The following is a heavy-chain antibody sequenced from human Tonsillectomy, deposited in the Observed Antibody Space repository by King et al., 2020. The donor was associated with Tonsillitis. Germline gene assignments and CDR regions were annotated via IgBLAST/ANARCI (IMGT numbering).Heavy chain of an antibody. CDR3: ARVRMVTRSADY. CDR2: IYHSGST. V-gene: IGHV4-38-2*02. D-gene: IGHD5-18*01. J-gene: IGHJ4*02. CDR1: GYSISSGYY. Sequence: VQLQESGPGLVKPSETLSLTCTVSGYSISSGYYWGWIRQPPGKGLEWIGSIYHSGSTYYNPSLKSRVTISVDTSKNQFSLKLSSVTAADTAVYYCARVRMVTRSADYWGQGTLVTVSS.